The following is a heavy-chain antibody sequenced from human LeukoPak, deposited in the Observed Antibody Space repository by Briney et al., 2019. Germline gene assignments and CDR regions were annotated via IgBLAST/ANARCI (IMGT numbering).Heavy chain of an antibody. CDR1: GGSISSYY. CDR3: ARHLALITIHPYYYMDV. D-gene: IGHD3-3*01. Sequence: SETLSLTCTVSGGSISSYYWSWIRQPAGKGLEWIGRIYTSGSTNYNPSLKSRVTMSVDTSKNQFSLKLSSVTAADTAVYYCARHLALITIHPYYYMDVWGKGTTVTVSS. CDR2: IYTSGST. J-gene: IGHJ6*03. V-gene: IGHV4-4*07.